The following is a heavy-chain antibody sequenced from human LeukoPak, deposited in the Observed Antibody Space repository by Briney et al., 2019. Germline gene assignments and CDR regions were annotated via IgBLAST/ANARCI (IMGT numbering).Heavy chain of an antibody. Sequence: SETLSLTCTVSGGSISSSSYYWGWIRQPPGKGLEWIGSVYYSRSAYYNPSLKSRVTISVDMSKNQFSLKLSSVTAADTAVYYCARGRDGYNYFDYWGQGTLVTVSS. CDR2: VYYSRSA. CDR3: ARGRDGYNYFDY. J-gene: IGHJ4*02. CDR1: GGSISSSSYY. D-gene: IGHD5-24*01. V-gene: IGHV4-39*07.